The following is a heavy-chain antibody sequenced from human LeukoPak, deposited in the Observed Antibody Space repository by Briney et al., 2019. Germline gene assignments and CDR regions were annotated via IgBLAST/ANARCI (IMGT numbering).Heavy chain of an antibody. CDR3: ARSLTNYSKYYFDY. CDR2: MYYSGSA. Sequence: PSETLSLTCTVSGGSIRSYYWSWIRQPPGKGLGWIGYMYYSGSADYNPSLKSRVTISVDTSKNQFSLKLSSVTAADTAVYYCARSLTNYSKYYFDYWGQGTLVTVSS. V-gene: IGHV4-59*08. J-gene: IGHJ4*02. CDR1: GGSIRSYY. D-gene: IGHD3-9*01.